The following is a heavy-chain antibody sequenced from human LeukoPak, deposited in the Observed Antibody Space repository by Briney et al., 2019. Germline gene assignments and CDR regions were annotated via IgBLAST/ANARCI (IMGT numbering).Heavy chain of an antibody. CDR3: ARDDLYYYGSASFDY. D-gene: IGHD3-10*01. J-gene: IGHJ4*02. CDR2: INSDGSST. CDR1: GFTFSSYW. V-gene: IGHV3-74*01. Sequence: GGSLRLSCAASGFTFSSYWMHWVRQAPGKGLVWVSRINSDGSSTSYADSVKGRFTISRDNAKNTLYLQMNSLRAEDTAVYYCARDDLYYYGSASFDYWGQGTLVTVSS.